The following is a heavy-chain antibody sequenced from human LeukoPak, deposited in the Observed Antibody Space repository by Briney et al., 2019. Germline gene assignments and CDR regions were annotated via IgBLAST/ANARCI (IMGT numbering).Heavy chain of an antibody. D-gene: IGHD6-13*01. V-gene: IGHV1-18*01. CDR1: GYTFTSYG. Sequence: ASVKVSCKASGYTFTSYGISRVRQAPGQGLEWMGWISAYNGNTNYAQKLQGRVTMTTDTSTSTAYMELRSLRSDDTAVYYCARDSPYSSSWEIDYWGQGTLVTVSS. CDR2: ISAYNGNT. J-gene: IGHJ4*02. CDR3: ARDSPYSSSWEIDY.